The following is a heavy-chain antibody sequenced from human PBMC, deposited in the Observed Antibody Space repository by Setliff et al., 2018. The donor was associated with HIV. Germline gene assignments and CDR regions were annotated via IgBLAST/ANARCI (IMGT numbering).Heavy chain of an antibody. V-gene: IGHV1-2*02. D-gene: IGHD6-19*01. CDR2: INPNSSGT. Sequence: GASVKVSCKASGYTFTGYYMHWVRQAPGQGLEWMGWINPNSSGTNYAQKFQGRVTMTRDTSTSTVYMELSSLRSEDTAVYYCARNPLIAVAGTDYYYYMDVWGKGTTVTVSS. J-gene: IGHJ6*03. CDR3: ARNPLIAVAGTDYYYYMDV. CDR1: GYTFTGYY.